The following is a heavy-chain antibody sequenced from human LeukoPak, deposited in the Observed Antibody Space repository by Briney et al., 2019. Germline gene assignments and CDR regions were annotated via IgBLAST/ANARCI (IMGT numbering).Heavy chain of an antibody. D-gene: IGHD3-9*01. CDR2: ISGSSATI. V-gene: IGHV3-23*01. CDR3: AKLRVDILAGYLSYFDY. Sequence: GGSLRLSCAASGFTFSNYAMTWVRQAPGKGLEWVSSISGSSATIYYADSVKGRFTISRDNSKNTLFLQMNSLRAEDTALSYCAKLRVDILAGYLSYFDYWGQGTLVTVSS. CDR1: GFTFSNYA. J-gene: IGHJ4*02.